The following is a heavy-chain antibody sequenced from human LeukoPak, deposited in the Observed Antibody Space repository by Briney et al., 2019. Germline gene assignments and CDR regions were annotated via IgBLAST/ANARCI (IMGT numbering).Heavy chain of an antibody. D-gene: IGHD3-9*01. Sequence: SVKVSCKASGGTFNNYTISWVRQAPGQGLEWMGGIIPFFGTANYAQKFQGRVTVTADESTTTAYMELSSLRSEDTAVYYCARGFGTYYDILTGQFDAFDIWGQGTMVTVSS. CDR2: IIPFFGTA. J-gene: IGHJ3*02. CDR3: ARGFGTYYDILTGQFDAFDI. CDR1: GGTFNNYT. V-gene: IGHV1-69*13.